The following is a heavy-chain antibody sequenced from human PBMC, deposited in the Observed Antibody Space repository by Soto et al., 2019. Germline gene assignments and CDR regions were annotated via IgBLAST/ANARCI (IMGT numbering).Heavy chain of an antibody. J-gene: IGHJ4*02. V-gene: IGHV4-34*01. D-gene: IGHD6-13*01. CDR2: INHSGST. CDR3: ARGGGLSSSWYWNVY. Sequence: QVQLQQWVAGLLKPSETLSLPCAVYGGSFSGYYWRWIRQPPGKGLEWIGEINHSGSTNYTPSLKSRVTISVGRSQSQLSLELSSVPAADTAVYSCARGGGLSSSWYWNVYWGQGPLVTVSS. CDR1: GGSFSGYY.